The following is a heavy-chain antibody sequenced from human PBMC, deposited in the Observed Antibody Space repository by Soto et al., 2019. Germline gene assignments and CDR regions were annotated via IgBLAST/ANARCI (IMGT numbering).Heavy chain of an antibody. CDR1: GFTFNIYT. CDR2: ISSSSNYI. J-gene: IGHJ4*02. Sequence: EVQLVESGGGLVKPGGSLRLSCAASGFTFNIYTMNWVRQAPGKGLEWVSSISSSSNYIYYAASLKGRFTISRDNAENSLFLQMDSLRAEDTAVYYCARDLYGDYAVDYWGQGTLVTVSS. D-gene: IGHD4-17*01. CDR3: ARDLYGDYAVDY. V-gene: IGHV3-21*01.